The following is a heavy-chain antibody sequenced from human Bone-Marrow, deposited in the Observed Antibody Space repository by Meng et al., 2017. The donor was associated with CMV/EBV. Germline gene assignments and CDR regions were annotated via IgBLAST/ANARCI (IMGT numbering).Heavy chain of an antibody. CDR2: INHSGST. V-gene: IGHV4-34*01. CDR1: GGSFSGYY. D-gene: IGHD5-12*01. Sequence: ESLKIFCAVYGGSFSGYYWNWIRQPTGKGLEWIGEINHSGSTNYNPSLKSRVTISVDTSKNQFSLKLSSVTAADTAVYYCARAPGYDHWDYGGQGKLVTVSS. CDR3: ARAPGYDHWDY. J-gene: IGHJ4*02.